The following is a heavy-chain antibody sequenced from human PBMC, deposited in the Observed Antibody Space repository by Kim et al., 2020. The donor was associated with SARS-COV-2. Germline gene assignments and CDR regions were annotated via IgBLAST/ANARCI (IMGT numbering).Heavy chain of an antibody. V-gene: IGHV3-23*01. CDR2: ISGSGGST. Sequence: GGSLRLSCAASGFTFSSYAMSWVRQAPGKGLEWVSAISGSGGSTYYADSVKGQFTISRDNSKNTLYLQMNSLRAEDTAVYYCAKDGSDAGDYGGTPNWFDHWDQETLVTVSS. CDR1: GFTFSSYA. D-gene: IGHD4-17*01. J-gene: IGHJ5*02. CDR3: AKDGSDAGDYGGTPNWFDH.